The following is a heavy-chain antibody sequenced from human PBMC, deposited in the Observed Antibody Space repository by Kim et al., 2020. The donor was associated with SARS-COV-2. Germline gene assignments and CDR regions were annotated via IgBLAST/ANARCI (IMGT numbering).Heavy chain of an antibody. CDR2: GGT. CDR3: ASLGAHPDY. D-gene: IGHD3-10*01. V-gene: IGHV4-59*01. J-gene: IGHJ4*02. Sequence: GGTSYKPSLKSRVTISVDTSRNQCSLKLSSVTGANTAVYYCASLGAHPDYWGQGTLVTVSS.